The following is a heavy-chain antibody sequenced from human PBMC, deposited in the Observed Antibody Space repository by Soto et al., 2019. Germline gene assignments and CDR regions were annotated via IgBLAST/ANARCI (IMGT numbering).Heavy chain of an antibody. CDR2: IIPIFGTA. CDR3: ARAGSRCSGGSCYSIAGYYYGMDV. J-gene: IGHJ6*02. Sequence: SVKVSCKASGGTFSSYTISWVRQAPGQGLEWMGGIIPIFGTANYAQKFQGRVTITADESTSTAYMELSSLRSEDTAVYYCARAGSRCSGGSCYSIAGYYYGMDVCGQRTTVTVFS. V-gene: IGHV1-69*13. D-gene: IGHD2-15*01. CDR1: GGTFSSYT.